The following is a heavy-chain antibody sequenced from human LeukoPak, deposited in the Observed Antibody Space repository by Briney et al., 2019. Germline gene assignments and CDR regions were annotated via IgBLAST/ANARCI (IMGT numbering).Heavy chain of an antibody. CDR2: ISYRGTT. CDR3: ARAVSGRFDY. V-gene: IGHV4-59*08. D-gene: IGHD6-19*01. CDR1: GGSINNYY. Sequence: SETLSLTCTVSGGSINNYYWSWIRQPPGKGLEWIGYISYRGTTKYNSSLKSRVTMSVDMSKNQFSLKLSSVTAADTAIYYCARAVSGRFDYWGQGTLVTVSS. J-gene: IGHJ4*02.